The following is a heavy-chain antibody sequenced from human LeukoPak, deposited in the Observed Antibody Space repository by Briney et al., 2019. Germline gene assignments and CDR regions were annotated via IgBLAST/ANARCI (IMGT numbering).Heavy chain of an antibody. CDR3: ARWSSYYDSSGYSY. Sequence: ASVKVSCKASGYTFTGYYMHWVRQAPGQGLEWMGRINPNSGGTNYAQKFQGRVTMTRDTSISTAYMELSRLRSGDTAVYYCARWSSYYDSSGYSYWGQGTLVTVSS. D-gene: IGHD3-22*01. J-gene: IGHJ4*02. V-gene: IGHV1-2*06. CDR1: GYTFTGYY. CDR2: INPNSGGT.